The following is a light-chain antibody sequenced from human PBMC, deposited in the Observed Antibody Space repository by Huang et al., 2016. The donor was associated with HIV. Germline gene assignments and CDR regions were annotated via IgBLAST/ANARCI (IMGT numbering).Light chain of an antibody. CDR3: MHSTQHPYT. CDR1: QRLLHRDGKTY. J-gene: IGKJ2*01. Sequence: DIVMTQTPLSLSVTLGQPASISCKSSQRLLHRDGKTYLYGYLQQPGQPPQLLIYEFSNRFSGVPDRFSGSGSGTDFTVKISRVEAEDVEVYYCMHSTQHPYTFGQGTKLEIK. V-gene: IGKV2D-29*01. CDR2: EFS.